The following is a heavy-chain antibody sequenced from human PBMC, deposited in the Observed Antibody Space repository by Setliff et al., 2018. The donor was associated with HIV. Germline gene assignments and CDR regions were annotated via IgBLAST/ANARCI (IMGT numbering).Heavy chain of an antibody. CDR2: IYYSGST. D-gene: IGHD2-15*01. Sequence: PSETLSLTCTVSGDSVNDRSYFWGWIRQPPGKGLEWIGYIYYSGSTYYNPSLKSRVTISVDTSKNQFSLKLSSVTAADTAVYYRARDAMVVAARSYYMDVWGKGTTVTVSS. CDR1: GDSVNDRSYF. CDR3: ARDAMVVAARSYYMDV. V-gene: IGHV4-31*03. J-gene: IGHJ6*03.